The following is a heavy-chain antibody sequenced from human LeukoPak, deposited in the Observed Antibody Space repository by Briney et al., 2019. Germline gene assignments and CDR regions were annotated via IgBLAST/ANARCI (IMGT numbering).Heavy chain of an antibody. Sequence: GGSLRLSCAASGFTFSSYSMNWVRQAPGKGLEWVSSISSSSSYIYYADSVKGRFTISRDNAKNSLYLQMNSLRAEDTAVYYCARALNWSYGAPFDYWGQGTLVTVSS. V-gene: IGHV3-21*01. CDR3: ARALNWSYGAPFDY. CDR2: ISSSSSYI. D-gene: IGHD1-7*01. CDR1: GFTFSSYS. J-gene: IGHJ4*02.